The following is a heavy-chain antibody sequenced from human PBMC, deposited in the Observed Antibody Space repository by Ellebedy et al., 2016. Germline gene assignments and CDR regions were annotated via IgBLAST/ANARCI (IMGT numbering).Heavy chain of an antibody. Sequence: GGSLRLXCAASGFTFSSYSMNWVRQAPGKGLEWVSYISSSSSTIYYADSVKGRFTISRDNSKNTLYLQMNSLRAEDTAVYYCARELVASGLRYYYYGMDVWGQGTTVTVSS. CDR1: GFTFSSYS. CDR2: ISSSSSTI. V-gene: IGHV3-48*01. CDR3: ARELVASGLRYYYYGMDV. J-gene: IGHJ6*02. D-gene: IGHD5-12*01.